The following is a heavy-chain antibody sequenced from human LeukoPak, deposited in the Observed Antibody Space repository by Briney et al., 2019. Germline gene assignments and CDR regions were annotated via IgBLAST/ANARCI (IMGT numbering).Heavy chain of an antibody. CDR2: INHSGST. CDR3: ARGALLMWISAFDI. D-gene: IGHD2-8*01. V-gene: IGHV4-39*07. Sequence: PSQTLSLTCTVSGDSISGSGYYWSWIRQPPGKGLEWIGEINHSGSTNYNPSLKSRVTISVDTSKNQFSLKLSSVTAADTAVYYCARGALLMWISAFDIWGQGTMVTVSS. CDR1: GDSISGSGYY. J-gene: IGHJ3*02.